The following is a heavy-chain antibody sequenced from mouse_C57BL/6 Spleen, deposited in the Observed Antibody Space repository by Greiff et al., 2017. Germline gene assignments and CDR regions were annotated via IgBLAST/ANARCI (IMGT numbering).Heavy chain of an antibody. V-gene: IGHV1-47*01. CDR1: GYTFTTYP. CDR2: FHPYNDDT. D-gene: IGHD1-1*01. CDR3: ARGGYGSSRYYAMDY. Sequence: VQLQQSGAELVKPGASVKMSCKASGYTFTTYPIEWMKQNHGKSLEWIGNFHPYNDDTKYNEKFKGKDTLTVEKSSSTVYLELSRLTSDDSAVYYCARGGYGSSRYYAMDYWGQGTSVTVSS. J-gene: IGHJ4*01.